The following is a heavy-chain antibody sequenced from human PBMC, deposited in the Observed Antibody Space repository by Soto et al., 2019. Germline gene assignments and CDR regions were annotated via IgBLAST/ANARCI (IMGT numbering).Heavy chain of an antibody. CDR1: GFTFSSYS. CDR2: ISSSSSTI. Sequence: PGGSLRLSCAASGFTFSSYSMNWVRQAPGKGLEWVSYISSSSSTIYYADSVKGRFTISRDNAKNSLYLQMNSLRAEDTAVYYCARGERKSGTTSGYYYYYMDVWGKGTTVTVSS. V-gene: IGHV3-48*01. CDR3: ARGERKSGTTSGYYYYYMDV. J-gene: IGHJ6*03. D-gene: IGHD1-7*01.